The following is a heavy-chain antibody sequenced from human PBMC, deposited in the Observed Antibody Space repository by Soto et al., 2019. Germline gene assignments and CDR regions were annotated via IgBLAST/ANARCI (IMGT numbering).Heavy chain of an antibody. V-gene: IGHV1-58*01. CDR2: IVVGSGNT. CDR1: GFTFTSSA. J-gene: IGHJ6*02. CDR3: AAGKTYDFWSGYPYGMDV. D-gene: IGHD3-3*01. Sequence: ASVKVSCKASGFTFTSSAVQWVRQARGQRLEWIGWIVVGSGNTNYAQKFQERVTITRGMSTSTAYMELSSLRSEDTAVYYCAAGKTYDFWSGYPYGMDVWGQGTTVTVSS.